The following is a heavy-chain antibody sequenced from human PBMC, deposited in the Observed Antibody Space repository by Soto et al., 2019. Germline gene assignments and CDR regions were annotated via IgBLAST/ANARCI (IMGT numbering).Heavy chain of an antibody. Sequence: GGSLRLSCAASGFTFDDYAMHWVRQAPGKGLEWVSGISWNSGSIGYADSVKGRFTISRDNAKNSLYLQMNSLRAEDTALYYCAKERTGCDYWGQGTLVTVSS. V-gene: IGHV3-9*01. CDR1: GFTFDDYA. J-gene: IGHJ4*02. CDR2: ISWNSGSI. CDR3: AKERTGCDY. D-gene: IGHD3-9*01.